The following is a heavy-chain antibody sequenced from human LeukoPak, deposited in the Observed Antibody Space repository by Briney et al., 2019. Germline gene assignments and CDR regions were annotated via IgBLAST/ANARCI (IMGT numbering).Heavy chain of an antibody. CDR3: ARDYCSGVTCYDGY. V-gene: IGHV3-7*04. CDR1: GFTFSGYG. CDR2: IKQDGSEQ. J-gene: IGHJ4*02. Sequence: QTGGSLRLSCTASGFTFSGYGMSWVRQAPGNGLEWLANIKQDGSEQYYADSVRGRFTISRDNAKNSVYLQMNSLRGDDTAVYYCARDYCSGVTCYDGYWGQGTLVTVSS. D-gene: IGHD2-15*01.